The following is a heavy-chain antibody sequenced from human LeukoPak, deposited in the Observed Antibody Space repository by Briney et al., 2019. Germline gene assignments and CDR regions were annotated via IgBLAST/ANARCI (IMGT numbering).Heavy chain of an antibody. CDR1: GYTFTGYY. D-gene: IGHD1-26*01. CDR2: INPNSGGT. J-gene: IGHJ4*02. V-gene: IGHV1-2*06. CDR3: SIVGATTRYYFDY. Sequence: ASVKVSCKASGYTFTGYYMHWVRQAPGQGREWMGRINPNSGGTNYAQKFQGRVTMTRDTSISTAYMELSRLRSDDTAVYYCSIVGATTRYYFDYWGQGTLVTVSS.